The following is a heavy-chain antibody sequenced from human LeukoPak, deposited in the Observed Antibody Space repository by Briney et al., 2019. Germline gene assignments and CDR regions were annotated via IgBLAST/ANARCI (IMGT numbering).Heavy chain of an antibody. CDR3: ASDPAGAGIYYDY. CDR2: ISSGGTTI. D-gene: IGHD6-19*01. Sequence: GGSLRLSCEASGFTVSNAYMNWVRQAPGKGLEWVSYISSGGTTIYYADSVKGRFTISRDNAKNSLYLQMNSLRAEDTAVYYCASDPAGAGIYYDYWGQGTLVTVSS. V-gene: IGHV3-48*01. CDR1: GFTVSNAY. J-gene: IGHJ4*02.